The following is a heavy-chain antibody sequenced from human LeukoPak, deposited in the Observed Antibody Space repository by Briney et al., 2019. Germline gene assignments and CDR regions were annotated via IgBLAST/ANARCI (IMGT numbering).Heavy chain of an antibody. J-gene: IGHJ6*03. Sequence: GGSLRLSCAASGFTFSSYAMSWVRQAPGKGLEWVSAISGSGGSTYYADSVKGRFTISGDNSKNTLYLQMNSLRAEDTAVYYCAKVYGDYVEDYYYMDVWGKGTTVTVSS. D-gene: IGHD4-17*01. CDR2: ISGSGGST. V-gene: IGHV3-23*01. CDR1: GFTFSSYA. CDR3: AKVYGDYVEDYYYMDV.